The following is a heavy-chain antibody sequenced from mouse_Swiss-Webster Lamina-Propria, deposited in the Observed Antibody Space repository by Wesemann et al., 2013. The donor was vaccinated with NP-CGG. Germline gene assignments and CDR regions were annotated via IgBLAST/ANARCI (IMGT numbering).Heavy chain of an antibody. D-gene: IGHD1-1*01. V-gene: IGHV5-4*01. J-gene: IGHJ1*03. CDR2: ISDGGSYT. CDR1: FSSYA. CDR3: ARESPSYYGSTYWYFDV. Sequence: FSSYAMSWVRQTPEKRLEWVATISDGGSYTYYPDNVKGRFTISRDNAKNNLYLQMSHLKSEDTAMYYCARESPSYYGSTYWYFDVWGTGTTVTVSS.